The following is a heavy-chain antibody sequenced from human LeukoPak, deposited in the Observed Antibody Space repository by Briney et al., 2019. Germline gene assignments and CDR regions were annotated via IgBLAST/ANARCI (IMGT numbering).Heavy chain of an antibody. Sequence: GALRLSCAASGFTFSNAWMNWVRQAPGKGLEWVGRIKSKTDGGTTDYAAPVKGRFTISRDDSKNTLYLQMNSLETEDTAVYYCTTGSYYDSAPGTNLDVWGQGTTVTVSS. CDR3: TTGSYYDSAPGTNLDV. J-gene: IGHJ6*02. CDR1: GFTFSNAW. CDR2: IKSKTDGGTT. V-gene: IGHV3-15*07. D-gene: IGHD3-22*01.